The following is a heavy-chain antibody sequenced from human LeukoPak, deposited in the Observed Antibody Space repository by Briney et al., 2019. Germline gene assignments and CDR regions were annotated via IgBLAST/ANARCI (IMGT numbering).Heavy chain of an antibody. Sequence: ASVRVSCKVSGYTLTELSMHWVRQAPGKGLEWRGGFDPEDGETIYAQKFQGRVTMTEDTSTDTAYMELSSLRSEDTAVYYCARAPSAISSSWIGLQYYYGMDVWGQGTTVTVSS. J-gene: IGHJ6*02. CDR1: GYTLTELS. CDR2: FDPEDGET. D-gene: IGHD6-13*01. V-gene: IGHV1-24*01. CDR3: ARAPSAISSSWIGLQYYYGMDV.